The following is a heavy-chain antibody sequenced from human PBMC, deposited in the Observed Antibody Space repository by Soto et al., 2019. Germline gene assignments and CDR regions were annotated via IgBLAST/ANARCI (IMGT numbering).Heavy chain of an antibody. Sequence: SQTLSLTCAISGDSVSSNSAAWNWIRQSPSRGLEWLGRTYYRSKWYNDYAVSVKSRITINPDTSKNQFSLQLNSVTPEDTAVYYCARDVPSSSWPHYYYYYGMDVWGQGTTVTVSS. D-gene: IGHD6-13*01. V-gene: IGHV6-1*01. CDR3: ARDVPSSSWPHYYYYYGMDV. CDR1: GDSVSSNSAA. CDR2: TYYRSKWYN. J-gene: IGHJ6*02.